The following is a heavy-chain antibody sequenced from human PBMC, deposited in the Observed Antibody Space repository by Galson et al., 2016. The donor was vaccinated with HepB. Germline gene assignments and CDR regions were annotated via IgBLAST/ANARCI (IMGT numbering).Heavy chain of an antibody. V-gene: IGHV3-30-3*01. CDR3: ARDINDYVWGSYRPTANFYGMDV. CDR1: RFTFSTYA. J-gene: IGHJ6*02. D-gene: IGHD3-16*02. CDR2: ISSDGSNK. Sequence: SLRLSCAASRFTFSTYAMHWVRQAPGKGLEWVAVISSDGSNKYYADSVKGRFTISRDSSKNTLSLQMNSLRAEDAAIYYCARDINDYVWGSYRPTANFYGMDVLGQGTTVTVSS.